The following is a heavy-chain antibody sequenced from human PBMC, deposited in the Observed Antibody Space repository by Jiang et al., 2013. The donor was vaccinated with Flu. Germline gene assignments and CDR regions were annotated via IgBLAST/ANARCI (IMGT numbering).Heavy chain of an antibody. D-gene: IGHD3-10*01. CDR2: INPNSGGT. CDR1: GYTFTGYY. Sequence: AEVKKPGASVKVSCKASGYTFTGYYMHWVRQAPGQGLEWMGWINPNSGGTNYAQKFQGWVTMTRDTSISTAYMELSRLRSDDTAVYYCARIGRALLWFGELLNDAFDIWGQGTMVTVSS. V-gene: IGHV1-2*04. J-gene: IGHJ3*02. CDR3: ARIGRALLWFGELLNDAFDI.